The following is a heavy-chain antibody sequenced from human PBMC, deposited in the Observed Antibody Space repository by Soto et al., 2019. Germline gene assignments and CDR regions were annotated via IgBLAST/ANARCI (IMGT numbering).Heavy chain of an antibody. CDR1: GYTLTELS. D-gene: IGHD6-6*01. CDR3: ATVYSSSPRWFDP. J-gene: IGHJ5*02. V-gene: IGHV1-24*01. Sequence: RASVKVSCKVSGYTLTELSMHWVRQAPGKGLEWMGGFDPEDGETIYAQKFQGRVTMTEDTSTDTAYMELSSPRSEDTAVYYCATVYSSSPRWFDPWGQGTLVTVSS. CDR2: FDPEDGET.